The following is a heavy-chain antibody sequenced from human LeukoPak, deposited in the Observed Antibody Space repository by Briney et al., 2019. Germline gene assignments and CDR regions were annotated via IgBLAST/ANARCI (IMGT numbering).Heavy chain of an antibody. V-gene: IGHV1-2*02. J-gene: IGHJ2*01. D-gene: IGHD6-19*01. CDR2: INPKSGGT. Sequence: ASVKVSCKASGYTFSNYYIHWVRQAPGQGPEWMGWINPKSGGTNYVQKFQGRVTMTRDTSITTAYMELSRLRSDDTAVYYCARDLRIAVAGASYWYFDLRGRGTLVTVSS. CDR1: GYTFSNYY. CDR3: ARDLRIAVAGASYWYFDL.